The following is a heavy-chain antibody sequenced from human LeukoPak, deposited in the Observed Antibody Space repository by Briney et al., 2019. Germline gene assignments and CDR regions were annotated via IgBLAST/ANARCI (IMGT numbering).Heavy chain of an antibody. CDR1: GFTFSDYY. V-gene: IGHV3-7*01. CDR3: TNVPRGVGDY. CDR2: IKQDGSEQ. J-gene: IGHJ4*02. Sequence: GGSLRLSCAASGFTFSDYYMSWIRQAPGRGLEWVAHIKQDGSEQYYVDSVKGRFTISRDNARNALYLQMNSLRAEDTAIYYCTNVPRGVGDYWGQGTLVTVSS. D-gene: IGHD3-10*01.